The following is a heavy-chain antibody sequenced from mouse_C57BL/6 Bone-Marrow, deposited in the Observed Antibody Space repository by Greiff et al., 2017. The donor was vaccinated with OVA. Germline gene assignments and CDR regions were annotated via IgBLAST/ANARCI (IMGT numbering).Heavy chain of an antibody. CDR2: IDPSYSYT. J-gene: IGHJ3*01. CDR3: ARHWGWFAY. Sequence: VQLQQPGAELVRPGTSVKLSCKASGYTFTSYWMHWVKQRPGQGLEWIGVIDPSYSYTNYNQKFKGKATLTVDTSSSTAYMQLSSLTSEDSAVYYCARHWGWFAYWGQGTLVTVSA. V-gene: IGHV1-59*01. CDR1: GYTFTSYW.